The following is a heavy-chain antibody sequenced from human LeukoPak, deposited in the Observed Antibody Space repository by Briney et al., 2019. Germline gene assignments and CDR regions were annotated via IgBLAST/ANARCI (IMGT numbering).Heavy chain of an antibody. CDR2: IRSKANSYAT. CDR1: GFTFSNAW. Sequence: GGSLRLSCAASGFTFSNAWMSWVRQASGKGLEWVGRIRSKANSYATAYAASVKGRFTISRDDSKNTAYLQMNSLKTEDTAVYYCTRGSGSFDPWGQGTLVTVSS. V-gene: IGHV3-73*01. D-gene: IGHD3-10*01. J-gene: IGHJ5*02. CDR3: TRGSGSFDP.